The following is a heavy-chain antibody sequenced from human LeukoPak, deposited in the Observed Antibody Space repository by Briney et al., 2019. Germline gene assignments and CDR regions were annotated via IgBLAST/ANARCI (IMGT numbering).Heavy chain of an antibody. J-gene: IGHJ3*02. CDR1: GFSLSTSGVG. CDR2: IYWNDDK. CDR3: AHNPRSDYCSSTSCIDAFDI. Sequence: SGPTLVKPTQTLTLTCTFSGFSLSTSGVGVGWIRQPPGKALEWLALIYWNDDKRYSPSLKSRLTITKDTSKNQVVLTMTNMDPVDTATYYRAHNPRSDYCSSTSCIDAFDIWGQGTMVTVSS. V-gene: IGHV2-5*01. D-gene: IGHD2-2*01.